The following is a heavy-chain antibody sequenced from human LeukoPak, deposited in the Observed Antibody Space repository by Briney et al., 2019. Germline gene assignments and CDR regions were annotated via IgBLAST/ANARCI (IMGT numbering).Heavy chain of an antibody. D-gene: IGHD5-12*01. CDR3: TREGGYDSGLVDY. J-gene: IGHJ4*02. V-gene: IGHV3-49*03. CDR1: GFTFGDYA. CDR2: IRSKAYGGTT. Sequence: PGGSLRLSCTASGFTFGDYAMSWFRQAPGKGVEWVGFIRSKAYGGTTEYAASVKGRFTISRDDSKSIAYLQMNSLKTEDTAVYYCTREGGYDSGLVDYWGQGTLVTVSS.